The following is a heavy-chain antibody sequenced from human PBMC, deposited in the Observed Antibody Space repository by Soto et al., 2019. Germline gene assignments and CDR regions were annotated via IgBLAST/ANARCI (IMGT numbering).Heavy chain of an antibody. V-gene: IGHV3-13*04. CDR1: KFTFSSYD. D-gene: IGHD3-22*01. J-gene: IGHJ6*02. CDR2: IGTAGDT. CDR3: ARSPPGGYHYYYGMDV. Sequence: EVQLVESGGGLVQPGGSLRLSCAAYKFTFSSYDKQWVRQATGKGLEWVSAIGTAGDTYYPGSVKGRFTISRENAKNSLYLQMNSLRAGDTAVYYCARSPPGGYHYYYGMDVWGQGTTVTVSS.